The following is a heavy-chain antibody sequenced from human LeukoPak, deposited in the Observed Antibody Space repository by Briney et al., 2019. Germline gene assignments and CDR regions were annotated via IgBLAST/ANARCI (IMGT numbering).Heavy chain of an antibody. CDR3: ASGLTTHYCDSSGYFS. CDR1: GYTFTGYY. V-gene: IGHV1-2*02. D-gene: IGHD3-22*01. Sequence: ASVKVSCKASGYTFTGYYMHWVRQAPGQGLEWMGWINPNSGGTNYAQKFQGRVTMTRDTSISTAYMELSRLRSDDTAVYYCASGLTTHYCDSSGYFSWGQGTLVTVSS. CDR2: INPNSGGT. J-gene: IGHJ5*02.